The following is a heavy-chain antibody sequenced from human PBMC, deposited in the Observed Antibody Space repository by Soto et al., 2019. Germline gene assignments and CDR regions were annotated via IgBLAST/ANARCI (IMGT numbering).Heavy chain of an antibody. Sequence: GESLKISCKGSGYSFTSYWIGWVRQMPGKGLEWTVIIYPGDSDTRYSPSFQGQVTISADKSISTAYLQWSSLKASDTAMYYCAIPAPLRAGYDDFDIWGQGTMVTVSS. D-gene: IGHD3-22*01. CDR2: IYPGDSDT. J-gene: IGHJ3*02. V-gene: IGHV5-51*01. CDR1: GYSFTSYW. CDR3: AIPAPLRAGYDDFDI.